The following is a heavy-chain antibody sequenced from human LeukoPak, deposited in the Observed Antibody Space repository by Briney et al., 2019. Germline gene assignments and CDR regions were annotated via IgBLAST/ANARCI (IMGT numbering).Heavy chain of an antibody. Sequence: ASVKVSCTASGYTFTSYYMHWVRQAPGQGLEWMGIINPSGGSTSYAQKFQGRVTMTRDTSTSTVYMELSSLRSEDTAVYYWAREDYVVRSWFDPWGQGTLVTVSS. D-gene: IGHD3-22*01. CDR2: INPSGGST. CDR3: AREDYVVRSWFDP. CDR1: GYTFTSYY. J-gene: IGHJ5*02. V-gene: IGHV1-46*01.